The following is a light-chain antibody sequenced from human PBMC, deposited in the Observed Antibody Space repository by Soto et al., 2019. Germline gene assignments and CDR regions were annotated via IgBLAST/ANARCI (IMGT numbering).Light chain of an antibody. CDR1: QSISTY. CDR3: QHSYSTPPT. V-gene: IGKV1-39*01. CDR2: AAS. J-gene: IGKJ1*01. Sequence: DIQMTQSPSSLSSSVGDIFTITCRASQSISTYLSWYQQRPGKAPHLLIFAASSLQSGVPSRFSGRRSGTEFTLTISSLQPEDFATYYCQHSYSTPPTFGQGTKVDI.